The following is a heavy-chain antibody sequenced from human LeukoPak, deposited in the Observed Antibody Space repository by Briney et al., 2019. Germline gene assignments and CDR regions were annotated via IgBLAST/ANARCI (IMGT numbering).Heavy chain of an antibody. J-gene: IGHJ4*02. V-gene: IGHV4-59*01. CDR2: IYYSGST. CDR3: ARMAAAKSAALDY. D-gene: IGHD6-13*01. Sequence: NPSETLSLTCTVSGGSISSYYWSWIRQPPGKGLEWIGYIYYSGSTNYNPSLKSRVTISVDTSKNQFSLKLSSVTAADTAVYYCARMAAAKSAALDYWGQGTLVTVS. CDR1: GGSISSYY.